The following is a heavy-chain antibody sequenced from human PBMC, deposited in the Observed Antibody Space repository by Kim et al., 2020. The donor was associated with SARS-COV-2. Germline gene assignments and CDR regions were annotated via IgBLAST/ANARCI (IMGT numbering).Heavy chain of an antibody. Sequence: LSLTCAASGFTFSSYSMNWVRQAPGKGLEWVSSISSSSSYIYYADSVKGRFTISRDNAKNSLYLQMNSLRAEDTAVYYCARDTPLWFGELSRYYGMDVWGQGTTVTVSS. J-gene: IGHJ6*02. CDR3: ARDTPLWFGELSRYYGMDV. V-gene: IGHV3-21*01. D-gene: IGHD3-10*01. CDR2: ISSSSSYI. CDR1: GFTFSSYS.